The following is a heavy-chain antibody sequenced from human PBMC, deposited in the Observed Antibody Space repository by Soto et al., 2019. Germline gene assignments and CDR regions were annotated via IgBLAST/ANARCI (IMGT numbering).Heavy chain of an antibody. Sequence: QPGGSLRLSCAASGFTFSGSAMHWVRQASGKGLKWVGRIRSKANSYATAYAASVKGRFTISRDDSKNTAYLQMNSLKTEDTAVYYCTRHTEFLGSGYPKYYYYYYYMDVWGKGTTVTVSS. CDR1: GFTFSGSA. J-gene: IGHJ6*03. CDR2: IRSKANSYAT. CDR3: TRHTEFLGSGYPKYYYYYYYMDV. V-gene: IGHV3-73*01. D-gene: IGHD3-3*01.